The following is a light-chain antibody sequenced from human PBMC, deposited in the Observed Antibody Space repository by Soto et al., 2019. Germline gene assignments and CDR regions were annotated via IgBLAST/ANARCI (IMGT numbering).Light chain of an antibody. Sequence: DIQMTPSPSSLSASVGDRVTITCRASQSISTFLNWYQQKPGKAPKLLIYAASSLQSGVPSRFSGSGYGTDFSLTISSLQPEDCATYFCQQSFDTPRTFGGGTKVDIK. J-gene: IGKJ4*01. CDR2: AAS. V-gene: IGKV1-39*01. CDR1: QSISTF. CDR3: QQSFDTPRT.